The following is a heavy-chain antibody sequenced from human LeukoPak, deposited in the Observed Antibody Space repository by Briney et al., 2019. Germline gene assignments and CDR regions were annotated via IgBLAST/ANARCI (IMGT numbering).Heavy chain of an antibody. J-gene: IGHJ4*02. Sequence: LETLSLTCIVSGDSISSSSYSWGWIRQPPGKGLEWIGSIYYSGSTYYNPSPKSRVTISVDTSKNQFSLKLSSVTAADTAVYYCARDPDSGSYQFDYWGQGTLVTVSS. CDR1: GDSISSSSYS. CDR3: ARDPDSGSYQFDY. D-gene: IGHD1-26*01. CDR2: IYYSGST. V-gene: IGHV4-39*07.